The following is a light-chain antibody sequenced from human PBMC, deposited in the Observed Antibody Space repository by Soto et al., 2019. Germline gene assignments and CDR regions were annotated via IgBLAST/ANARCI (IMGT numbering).Light chain of an antibody. CDR3: HQYGSSLGT. Sequence: IVLTQSPVTLSLSPGEGATLSFRSSQSVTGTNLAWYQQRAGQAPRLLIYDAVRRATGIPDRFSGSGSGTDFTLTISRLEPEDFAVYYCHQYGSSLGTFGQGTKVDIK. V-gene: IGKV3-20*01. J-gene: IGKJ1*01. CDR1: QSVTGTN. CDR2: DAV.